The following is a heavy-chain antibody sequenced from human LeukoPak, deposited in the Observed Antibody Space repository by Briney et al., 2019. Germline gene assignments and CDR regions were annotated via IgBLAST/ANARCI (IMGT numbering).Heavy chain of an antibody. J-gene: IGHJ3*02. CDR3: ARDNGDYSGAFDI. V-gene: IGHV3-48*01. CDR1: GFPFSSYS. CDR2: IRTSSSTI. Sequence: GGSLRLSCAASGFPFSSYSMNWVRQAPGKGREWVSYIRTSSSTIYYADSVKGRFTISRDNAKNSLYLQMNSLRAEDTAVYYCARDNGDYSGAFDIWGQGTMVTVSS. D-gene: IGHD4-17*01.